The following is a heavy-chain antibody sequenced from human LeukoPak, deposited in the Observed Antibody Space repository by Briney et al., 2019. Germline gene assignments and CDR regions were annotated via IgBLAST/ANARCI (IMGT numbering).Heavy chain of an antibody. Sequence: ASVKVSCKASDYTFTGYYMHSVRQAPGQGLEWMGWINTNNGATKYAQRFQGRVTMTRDTSISTTYLELSRLTSDDAAVYYCARDRNTVTTSFGYWGQGTLVTASS. CDR2: INTNNGAT. V-gene: IGHV1-2*02. CDR1: DYTFTGYY. J-gene: IGHJ4*02. CDR3: ARDRNTVTTSFGY. D-gene: IGHD4-17*01.